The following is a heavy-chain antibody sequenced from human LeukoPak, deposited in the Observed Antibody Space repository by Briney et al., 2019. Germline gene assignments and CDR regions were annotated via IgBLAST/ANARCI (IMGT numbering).Heavy chain of an antibody. CDR1: GGSISSSNW. Sequence: PSETLSLTCAVSGGSISSSNWWNWVRQPPGKGLEWIGQIYHSGSTNYNPSLKTRVTISVDKSKSQFSLNLTSVTAADTAVYYCASTADGSGSYPFAGYWGQGTLVTVSS. J-gene: IGHJ4*02. CDR2: IYHSGST. V-gene: IGHV4-4*02. D-gene: IGHD3-10*01. CDR3: ASTADGSGSYPFAGY.